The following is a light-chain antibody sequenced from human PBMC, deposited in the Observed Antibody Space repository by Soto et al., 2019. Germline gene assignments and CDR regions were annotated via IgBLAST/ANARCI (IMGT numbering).Light chain of an antibody. CDR2: RAS. Sequence: DIRLTQAPSTLSSSVGDRVTITCRASQSISDRLAWYKQKSGKAPRLLIYRASSLENGVPSRFSGSGSGTEFTLTISSLQPDDFAPYYCQLYDVYWALTFGQVTKLYI. CDR3: QLYDVYWALT. J-gene: IGKJ2*01. CDR1: QSISDR. V-gene: IGKV1-5*03.